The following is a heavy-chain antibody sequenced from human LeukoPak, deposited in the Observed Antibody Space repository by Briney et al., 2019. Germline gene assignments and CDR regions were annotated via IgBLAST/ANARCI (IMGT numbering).Heavy chain of an antibody. CDR1: GGSISSYY. Sequence: SETLSLTCTVSGGSISSYYWGWIRQPPGKGLEWIGSIYYSGGTYYNPSLKSRVTISVDTSKNQFSLKLSSVTAADTAVYYCATLGFSSGYYYYFDHWGQGTLVTVSS. J-gene: IGHJ4*02. D-gene: IGHD3-22*01. CDR2: IYYSGGT. V-gene: IGHV4-39*07. CDR3: ATLGFSSGYYYYFDH.